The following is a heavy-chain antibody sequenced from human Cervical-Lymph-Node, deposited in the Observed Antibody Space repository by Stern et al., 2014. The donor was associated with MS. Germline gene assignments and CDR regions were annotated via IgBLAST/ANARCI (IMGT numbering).Heavy chain of an antibody. V-gene: IGHV2-70*04. Sequence: QVTLKESGPALVKPTQTLTLTCTFSGFSLVTSGVRVSWIRQPPGKALEWLVSLDSNDKTFYNSSLVYSLPTPKDNCQNQVVLTMTNVDPVDTATYYCARMMGSGYRHYFDYWGQGTPVTVS. J-gene: IGHJ4*02. CDR2: LDSNDKT. CDR1: GFSLVTSGVR. CDR3: ARMMGSGYRHYFDY. D-gene: IGHD3-3*01.